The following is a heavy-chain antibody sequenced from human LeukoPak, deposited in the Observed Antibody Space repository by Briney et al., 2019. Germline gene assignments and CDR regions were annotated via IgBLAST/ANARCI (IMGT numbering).Heavy chain of an antibody. Sequence: GGSLRLSCAASGFTFSSYSMNWVRQAPGKGLEWVSSISSSSSYIYYADSVKGRFTISRDNAKNSLYLQMNSLRAEDTAVCYCASSTGDTAMALDYWGQGTLVTVSS. D-gene: IGHD5-18*01. CDR2: ISSSSSYI. V-gene: IGHV3-21*01. J-gene: IGHJ4*02. CDR3: ASSTGDTAMALDY. CDR1: GFTFSSYS.